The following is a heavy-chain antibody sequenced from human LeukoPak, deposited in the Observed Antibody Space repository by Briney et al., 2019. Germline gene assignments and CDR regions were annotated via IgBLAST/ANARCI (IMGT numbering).Heavy chain of an antibody. J-gene: IGHJ4*02. CDR1: GFTLTDYW. Sequence: PGGSLRLSCAASGFTLTDYWMSWIRQAPGKGLEWISYISISGGTIYYAESVKGRFTISRDNAKSSLYLQMNSLRGEDTAVYYCARVGQFDSWGQGTLVTVSS. V-gene: IGHV3-11*04. CDR2: ISISGGTI. CDR3: ARVGQFDS.